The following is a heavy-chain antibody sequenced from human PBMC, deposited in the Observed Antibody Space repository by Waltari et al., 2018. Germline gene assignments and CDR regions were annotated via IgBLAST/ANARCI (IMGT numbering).Heavy chain of an antibody. Sequence: QVQLVQSGAEEKKPGASVKVSCKATGYTFTGDYIHWVRQAPGQGLEWMGWINPHSGGTVYAQKFQGSVTMTRDTSITTAYMELSSLRSDDTAVYYCARDRGDYYGSGSYWDYWGQGALVTVSS. CDR1: GYTFTGDY. CDR3: ARDRGDYYGSGSYWDY. J-gene: IGHJ4*02. D-gene: IGHD3-10*01. V-gene: IGHV1-2*02. CDR2: INPHSGGT.